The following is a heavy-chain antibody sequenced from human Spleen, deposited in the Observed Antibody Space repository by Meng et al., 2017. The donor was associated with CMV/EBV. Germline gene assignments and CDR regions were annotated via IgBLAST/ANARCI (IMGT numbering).Heavy chain of an antibody. CDR2: INWNGISI. V-gene: IGHV3-20*04. CDR1: GFTFEDHG. J-gene: IGHJ4*02. CDR3: ARDSNSWYPSHFDY. Sequence: GESLKISCVASGFTFEDHGMSWVRRVPGKGLEWVSGINWNGISIGYGGSVECRFTVSRDNAKNSLYLEMNSLRAEDTALYCCARDSNSWYPSHFDYWGQGTLVTVSS. D-gene: IGHD6-13*01.